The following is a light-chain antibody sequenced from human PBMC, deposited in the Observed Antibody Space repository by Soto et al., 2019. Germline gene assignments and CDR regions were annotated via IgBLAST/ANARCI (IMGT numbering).Light chain of an antibody. CDR2: HAS. Sequence: ENVLTQSPGTLSLSPGDRATLSCRASQSISSSYLAWYQQKPGQTPRLLIYHASNRATGIPDRFSGSGSGTDFTLTISRLEPEDFAVYYCQQYGDSLLTFGGGTKVEIK. CDR1: QSISSSY. V-gene: IGKV3-20*01. CDR3: QQYGDSLLT. J-gene: IGKJ4*01.